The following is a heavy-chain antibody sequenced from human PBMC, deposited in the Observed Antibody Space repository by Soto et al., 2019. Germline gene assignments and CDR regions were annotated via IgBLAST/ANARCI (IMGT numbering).Heavy chain of an antibody. CDR3: AKETGFAVAPNWFDP. Sequence: GGSLRLSCAASGFTFSSCAMSWVRQAPGKGLEWVSAISGSGGSTYYADSVKGRFTISRDNSKNTLYLQMNSLRAEDTAVYYCAKETGFAVAPNWFDPWGQGTLVTVSS. CDR2: ISGSGGST. J-gene: IGHJ5*02. CDR1: GFTFSSCA. V-gene: IGHV3-23*01. D-gene: IGHD6-19*01.